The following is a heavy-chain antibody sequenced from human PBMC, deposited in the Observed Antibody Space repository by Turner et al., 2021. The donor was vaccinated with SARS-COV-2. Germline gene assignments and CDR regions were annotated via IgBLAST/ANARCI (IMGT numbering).Heavy chain of an antibody. CDR2: INPKSGDT. D-gene: IGHD6-19*01. Sequence: QVQMVQSGTEVKKPGASVKVCGQTSGYTFSAYTSHWVRQAPGQGLEWMAWINPKSGDTEFAQKFQGRVTGAKDMSISTAYMGLNNLRSDDAAVYYCARVGGSGWYGSWGQGTLVTVSS. CDR1: GYTFSAYT. V-gene: IGHV1-2*02. J-gene: IGHJ4*02. CDR3: ARVGGSGWYGS.